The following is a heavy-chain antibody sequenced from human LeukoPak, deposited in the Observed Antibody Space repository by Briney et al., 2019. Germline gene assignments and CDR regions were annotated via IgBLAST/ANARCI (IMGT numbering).Heavy chain of an antibody. V-gene: IGHV3-23*01. J-gene: IGHJ4*02. CDR2: ISGPGGSP. CDR1: GFTFSSYA. CDR3: VKIETLWGSAVVGNFDY. D-gene: IGHD6-19*01. Sequence: GGSLRLSCAASGFTFSSYAMSWVRQAPGKGLEWVSAISGPGGSPYYADSVKGRFTISRDNSKNTMYLRMNSLRAEDTAVYYRVKIETLWGSAVVGNFDYWGQGTLVTVSS.